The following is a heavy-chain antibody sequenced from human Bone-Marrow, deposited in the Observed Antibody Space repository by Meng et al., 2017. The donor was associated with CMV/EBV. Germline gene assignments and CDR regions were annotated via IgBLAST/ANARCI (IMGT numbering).Heavy chain of an antibody. CDR1: GGSIGSYY. Sequence: CTGSGGSIGSYYWGWIRQPPGKGLEWIGSIYFTGSTYYNPSLESRVTISLDTPKNQFSLKLSSATAADTAVYFCARGLFTTLRWFDPWGQGTLVTVSS. CDR2: IYFTGST. V-gene: IGHV4-39*07. CDR3: ARGLFTTLRWFDP. D-gene: IGHD3-3*01. J-gene: IGHJ5*02.